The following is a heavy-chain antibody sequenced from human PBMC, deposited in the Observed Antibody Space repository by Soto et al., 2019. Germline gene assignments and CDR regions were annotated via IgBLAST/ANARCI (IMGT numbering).Heavy chain of an antibody. D-gene: IGHD2-2*02. CDR2: INPNSGGT. Sequence: ASVKVSCKASGYTFTGYYMHWVRQAPGQGLEWMGWINPNSGGTNYAQKFQGRVTMTRDTSISTAYMELSRLRSDDTAVYYCARDATTTPAAILAYFQHWGQGTLVTVSS. J-gene: IGHJ1*01. CDR3: ARDATTTPAAILAYFQH. V-gene: IGHV1-2*02. CDR1: GYTFTGYY.